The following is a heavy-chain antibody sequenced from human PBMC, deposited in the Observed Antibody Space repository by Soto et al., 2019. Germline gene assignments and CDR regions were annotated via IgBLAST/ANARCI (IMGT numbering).Heavy chain of an antibody. CDR1: GDSISGYH. CDR3: AREFSYHFDL. V-gene: IGHV4-4*07. D-gene: IGHD2-2*01. CDR2: IYSSGTT. Sequence: PSETLSLTCTVPGDSISGYHWSWIRQPAGKGLEWIGRIYSSGTTNYKAALKSRVIMSVDTSKNQLSLKMNSMTAADTAVYYCAREFSYHFDLWGQGILVTVSS. J-gene: IGHJ5*02.